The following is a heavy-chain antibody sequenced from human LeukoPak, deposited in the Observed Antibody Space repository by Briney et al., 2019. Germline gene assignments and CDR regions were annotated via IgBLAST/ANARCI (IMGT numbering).Heavy chain of an antibody. V-gene: IGHV1-8*01. CDR2: MSPNSGNR. CDR1: GYTFTSYD. J-gene: IGHJ4*02. D-gene: IGHD3-9*01. CDR3: ARGVYDILTGYYFDY. Sequence: ASVKLSCTASGYTFTSYDINWVRQSTGQGLELLGGMSPNSGNRRYAQTFQRRVTMTRNTSISTAYMELSSLRYEDTAVYYCARGVYDILTGYYFDYWGQGTLVTVSS.